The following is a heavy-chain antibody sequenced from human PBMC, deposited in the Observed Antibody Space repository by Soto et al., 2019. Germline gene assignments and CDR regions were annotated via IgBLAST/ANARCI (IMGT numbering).Heavy chain of an antibody. J-gene: IGHJ6*02. Sequence: TSETLSLTCAVYGGSFSGYYWSWIRQPPGKGLEWIGEINHSGSTNYNPSLKSRVTISVDTSKNQFSLKLSSVTAADTAVYYCARDSLDYYGSGSPGMDVWGQGTTVTVSS. CDR3: ARDSLDYYGSGSPGMDV. V-gene: IGHV4-34*01. CDR2: INHSGST. D-gene: IGHD3-10*01. CDR1: GGSFSGYY.